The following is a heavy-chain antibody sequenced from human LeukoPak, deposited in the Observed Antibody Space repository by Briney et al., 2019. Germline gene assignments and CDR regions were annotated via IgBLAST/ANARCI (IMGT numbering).Heavy chain of an antibody. CDR3: ARSEDYDFWSGYLYWFDP. CDR2: IYYSGST. Sequence: SETLSLTCTVCGGAISSYYWSWVRQPPGKGLEWIGDIYYSGSTNYNPSLKSRVTISVDTSKNQFSLKLSSVTAADTAVYYCARSEDYDFWSGYLYWFDPWGQGTLVTVSS. J-gene: IGHJ5*02. D-gene: IGHD3-3*01. V-gene: IGHV4-59*01. CDR1: GGAISSYY.